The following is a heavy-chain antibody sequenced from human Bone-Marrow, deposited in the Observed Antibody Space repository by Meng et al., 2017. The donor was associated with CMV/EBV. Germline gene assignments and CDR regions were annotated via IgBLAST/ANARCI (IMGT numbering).Heavy chain of an antibody. CDR2: LYFSVNT. J-gene: IGHJ4*02. CDR3: ATAVAAQSGLDY. V-gene: IGHV4-39*01. CDR1: GSDLSNLSYS. Sequence: VPGSDLSNLSYSCGWLRQPPGEGLEWLWSLYFSVNTYSNPSLNNRVTISLDTSQNRLSLKLTSVPAADTAVYFCATAVAAQSGLDYWGQGTLVTVSS. D-gene: IGHD3-10*01.